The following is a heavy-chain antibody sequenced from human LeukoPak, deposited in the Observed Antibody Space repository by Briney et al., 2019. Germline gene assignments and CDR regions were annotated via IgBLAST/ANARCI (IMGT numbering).Heavy chain of an antibody. J-gene: IGHJ4*02. V-gene: IGHV3-21*01. CDR2: ISTSSSYI. CDR3: ARGSQSSSWYIFDY. D-gene: IGHD6-13*01. Sequence: GGSLRLSCSVSGFTFRSYSINWVRQAPGKGLGWVSSISTSSSYIYYADSVKGRFTISRDNAKNSLYLQMNSLRAEDTAVYYCARGSQSSSWYIFDYWGQGTLVTVSS. CDR1: GFTFRSYS.